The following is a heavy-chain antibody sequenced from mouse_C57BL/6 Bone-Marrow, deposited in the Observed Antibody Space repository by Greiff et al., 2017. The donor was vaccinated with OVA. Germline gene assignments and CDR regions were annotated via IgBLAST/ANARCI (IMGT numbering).Heavy chain of an antibody. Sequence: EVKVEESGGGLVQPGGSLKLSCAASGFTFSDYGMAWVRQAPRQGPEWVAFISNLAYSIYYADTVTGRFTISREKAKNTLYLEMSSLRSEDTAMYYCARHYGNLTGAMDYWGQGTSVTVSS. D-gene: IGHD2-1*01. J-gene: IGHJ4*01. CDR2: ISNLAYSI. CDR1: GFTFSDYG. V-gene: IGHV5-15*04. CDR3: ARHYGNLTGAMDY.